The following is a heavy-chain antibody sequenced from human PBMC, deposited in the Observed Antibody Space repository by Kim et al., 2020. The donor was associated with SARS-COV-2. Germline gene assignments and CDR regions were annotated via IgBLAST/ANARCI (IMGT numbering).Heavy chain of an antibody. D-gene: IGHD6-13*01. Sequence: SQTLSLTCAIFGDSVSSNSAAWNWIRQSPSRGLEWLGRTYYRSKWYNDYAVSEKSRITINPDTSKNQFSLQLNSVTPEDTAVYYCARASEQLVRYIDYWGQGTLVTVSS. CDR3: ARASEQLVRYIDY. V-gene: IGHV6-1*01. J-gene: IGHJ4*02. CDR2: TYYRSKWYN. CDR1: GDSVSSNSAA.